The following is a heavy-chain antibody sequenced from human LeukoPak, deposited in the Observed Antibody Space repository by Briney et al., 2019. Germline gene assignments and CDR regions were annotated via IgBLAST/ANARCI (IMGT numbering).Heavy chain of an antibody. D-gene: IGHD7-27*01. CDR2: ISGSGAST. V-gene: IGHV3-23*01. CDR1: GFTFSTNA. J-gene: IGHJ4*02. CDR3: AKDGGLWVSAHWGDS. Sequence: GGSLRLSCLTSGFTFSTNAMSWVRQAPGKGLEWLSGISGSGASTYYADSVTGRFTISRDNSRSTLYLQMNSLRAEDTAVYYCAKDGGLWVSAHWGDSWGRGTLVTVSS.